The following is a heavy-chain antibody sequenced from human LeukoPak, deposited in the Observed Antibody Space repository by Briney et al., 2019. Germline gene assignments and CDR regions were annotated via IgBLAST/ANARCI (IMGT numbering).Heavy chain of an antibody. J-gene: IGHJ6*02. Sequence: GGSLRLSCAASGFTFSSYAMHWVRQAPGKGLEWVAVISYDGSNKYYADSVKGRFTISRDNSKNTLYLQMNSLRAEDTTMYYCAREGISYGRPIYHYGMDVWGQGTTVTVSS. CDR1: GFTFSSYA. CDR3: AREGISYGRPIYHYGMDV. D-gene: IGHD5-18*01. V-gene: IGHV3-30-3*01. CDR2: ISYDGSNK.